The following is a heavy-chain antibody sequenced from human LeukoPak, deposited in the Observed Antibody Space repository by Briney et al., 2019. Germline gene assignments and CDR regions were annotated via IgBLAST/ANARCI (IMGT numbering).Heavy chain of an antibody. J-gene: IGHJ4*02. CDR2: ISYDGSNK. CDR1: GFTFSSYA. Sequence: GGSLRLSCAASGFTFSSYAMHWVRQAPGKGLEWVAVISYDGSNKYYADSVKGRFTISRGNSKNTLYLQMNSLRAEDTAVYYCAKDTRGTMVRGVSGGFDYWGQGTLVTVSS. V-gene: IGHV3-30*04. D-gene: IGHD3-10*01. CDR3: AKDTRGTMVRGVSGGFDY.